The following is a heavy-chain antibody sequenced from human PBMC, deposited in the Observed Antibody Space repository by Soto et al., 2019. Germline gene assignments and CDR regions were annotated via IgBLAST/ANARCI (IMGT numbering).Heavy chain of an antibody. Sequence: PGGSLRLSCAASGFTFSSYWMSWVRQAPGKGLEWVANIKQDGSEKYYVDSVKGRFTISRDNSKNTLYLQMNSLRAEDTAVYYCAKAPRAVAGPGMDVWGQGTTVTVSS. CDR3: AKAPRAVAGPGMDV. CDR2: IKQDGSEK. V-gene: IGHV3-7*05. CDR1: GFTFSSYW. D-gene: IGHD6-19*01. J-gene: IGHJ6*02.